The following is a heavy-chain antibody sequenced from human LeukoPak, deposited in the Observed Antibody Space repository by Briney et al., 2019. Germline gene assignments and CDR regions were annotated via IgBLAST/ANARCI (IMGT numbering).Heavy chain of an antibody. D-gene: IGHD2/OR15-2a*01. CDR3: ARVWDPIVYPPICYFDY. Sequence: ASVKVSCKASGYTFADYYIHWVRQAPGHGLEWMGWINPNSGATDSAEKFQGRVTMTTDTSTSTAYMELRSLRSDDTAVYYCARVWDPIVYPPICYFDYWGQGTLVTVSS. CDR1: GYTFADYY. CDR2: INPNSGAT. V-gene: IGHV1-2*02. J-gene: IGHJ4*02.